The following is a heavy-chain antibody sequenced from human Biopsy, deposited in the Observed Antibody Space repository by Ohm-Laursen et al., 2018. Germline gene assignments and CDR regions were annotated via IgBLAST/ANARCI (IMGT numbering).Heavy chain of an antibody. J-gene: IGHJ6*02. Sequence: PGTLSLTCAVYGGSFSDYYWTWIRQPPGKGLEWIGEINHRGTTNYNPSLKSRATLSADSSNSQFSLRLTSVTAADTAIYYCARGSGYFKLDVWGQGTTVTVSS. CDR2: INHRGTT. CDR3: ARGSGYFKLDV. D-gene: IGHD5-12*01. CDR1: GGSFSDYY. V-gene: IGHV4-34*01.